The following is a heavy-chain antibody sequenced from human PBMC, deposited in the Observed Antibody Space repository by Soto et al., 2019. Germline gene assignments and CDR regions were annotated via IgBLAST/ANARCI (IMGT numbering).Heavy chain of an antibody. CDR1: GGSFSGYY. V-gene: IGHV4-34*01. Sequence: SETLSLTCAVYGGSFSGYYWSWIRQPPGKGLEWIGEINHSGSTNYNPSLKSRVTISVDTSKNQFSLKLSSVTAADTAVYYCARXVGLRYCSGGSCYYFDYWGQGTLVTVSS. D-gene: IGHD2-15*01. J-gene: IGHJ4*02. CDR3: ARXVGLRYCSGGSCYYFDY. CDR2: INHSGST.